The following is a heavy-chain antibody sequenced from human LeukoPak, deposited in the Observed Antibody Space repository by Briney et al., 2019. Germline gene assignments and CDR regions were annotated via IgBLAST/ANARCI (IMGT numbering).Heavy chain of an antibody. V-gene: IGHV3-30*18. Sequence: PGRSLRLSCAASEFTFSSYGMHWVRQAPGKGLEWVAVISYDGSNKYYADSVKGRFTISRDNSKNTLYLQMNSLRAEDTAVYYCAKDVYSGSYYDYWGQGTLVTVSS. CDR2: ISYDGSNK. CDR1: EFTFSSYG. D-gene: IGHD1-26*01. J-gene: IGHJ4*02. CDR3: AKDVYSGSYYDY.